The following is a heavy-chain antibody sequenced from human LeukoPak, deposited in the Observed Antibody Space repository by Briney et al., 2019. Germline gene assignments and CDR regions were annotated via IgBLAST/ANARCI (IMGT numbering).Heavy chain of an antibody. V-gene: IGHV4-59*12. D-gene: IGHD6-13*01. Sequence: SETLSLTCTVSGGSISSYYWSWIRQPPGKGLEWIGYIYHSGSTNYNPSLKSRVTISVDTSKNQFSLKLSSVTAADTAVYYCARTASGYSSSWHSPQPRWGYYYYMDVWGKGTTVTVSS. CDR2: IYHSGST. CDR3: ARTASGYSSSWHSPQPRWGYYYYMDV. CDR1: GGSISSYY. J-gene: IGHJ6*03.